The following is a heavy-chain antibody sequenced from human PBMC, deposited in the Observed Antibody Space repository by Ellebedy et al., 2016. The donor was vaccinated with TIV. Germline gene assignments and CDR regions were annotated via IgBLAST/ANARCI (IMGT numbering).Heavy chain of an antibody. CDR1: GGTFSSYA. J-gene: IGHJ4*02. D-gene: IGHD3-10*01. V-gene: IGHV1-69*04. CDR3: ATSKATTMVRGVTRSFDY. CDR2: IIPILGIA. Sequence: SVKVSXXASGGTFSSYAISWVRQAPGQGLEWMGRIIPILGIANYAQKFQGRVTITADKSTSTAYMELSSLRSEDTAVYYCATSKATTMVRGVTRSFDYWGQGTLVTVSS.